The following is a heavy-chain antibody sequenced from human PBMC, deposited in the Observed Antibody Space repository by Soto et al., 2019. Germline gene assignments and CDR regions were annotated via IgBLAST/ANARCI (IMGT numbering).Heavy chain of an antibody. CDR3: ARAASRWNYVLGWFDP. CDR2: IIPIFGTA. CDR1: GGTFSSYA. V-gene: IGHV1-69*06. J-gene: IGHJ5*02. D-gene: IGHD1-7*01. Sequence: SVKVSCKASGGTFSSYAISWVRQAPGQGLEWMGGIIPIFGTANYAQKFQGRVTITADKSTSTAYMELSSLRSEGTAVYYCARAASRWNYVLGWFDPWGQGTMVTVSS.